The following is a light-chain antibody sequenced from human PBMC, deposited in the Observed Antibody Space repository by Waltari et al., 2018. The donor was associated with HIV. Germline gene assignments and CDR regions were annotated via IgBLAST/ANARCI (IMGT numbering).Light chain of an antibody. V-gene: IGKV1-33*01. CDR2: DAS. Sequence: DIQLTQSPSSLSASVGVRVTITCQASQDIRDYLTWYQQNPGKAPKLLIYDASNLETGVPSRFSGSGSGTDFTFTISSLQPEDIATYYCQQYDNLPLTFGGGTKVEIK. CDR3: QQYDNLPLT. CDR1: QDIRDY. J-gene: IGKJ4*01.